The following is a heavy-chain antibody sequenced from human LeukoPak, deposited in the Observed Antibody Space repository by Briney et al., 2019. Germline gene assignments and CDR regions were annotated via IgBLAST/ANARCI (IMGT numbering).Heavy chain of an antibody. Sequence: PSETLSLTCTVSGGSISSYYWSWIRQPPGKGLGWIGYIYYSGSTNYNPSLKSRVTISVDTSKNQFSLKLSSVTAADTAVYYCARRGSRHPFYDYWGQGTLVTVSS. V-gene: IGHV4-59*08. J-gene: IGHJ4*02. CDR2: IYYSGST. CDR1: GGSISSYY. CDR3: ARRGSRHPFYDY. D-gene: IGHD2-15*01.